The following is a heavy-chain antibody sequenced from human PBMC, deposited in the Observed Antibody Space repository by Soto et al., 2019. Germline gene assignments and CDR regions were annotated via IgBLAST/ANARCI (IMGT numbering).Heavy chain of an antibody. CDR1: GGTFSTSA. CDR2: IMPVFATP. J-gene: IGHJ6*02. V-gene: IGHV1-69*12. CDR3: ARDTDRQQLGGNYYYILDV. D-gene: IGHD3-3*02. Sequence: QVQLMQSGAEVKKPGSSVKVSCKASGGTFSTSAISWVRQAPGEGLEWVGGIMPVFATPDYAQKFQGRVTISEDESATTAYLELTRLTTDDTAVYYCARDTDRQQLGGNYYYILDVWGQGTAITVSS.